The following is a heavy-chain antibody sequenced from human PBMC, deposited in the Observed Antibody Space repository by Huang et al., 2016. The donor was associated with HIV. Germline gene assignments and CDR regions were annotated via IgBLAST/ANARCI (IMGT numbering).Heavy chain of an antibody. CDR2: IGAYNGVT. Sequence: QVQLVQSGVEVKKPGASVKVSCKASGYTFTSYGISWVRQAPGKGLEGMVGIGAYNGVTNYAQNVQGRVTITTETSTSTAYMGLRSLRSDDTAVYYCARDSPLLGVVIVVVPTAPNAFDIWGQGTMVTVSS. CDR3: ARDSPLLGVVIVVVPTAPNAFDI. D-gene: IGHD2-2*01. CDR1: GYTFTSYG. J-gene: IGHJ3*02. V-gene: IGHV1-18*01.